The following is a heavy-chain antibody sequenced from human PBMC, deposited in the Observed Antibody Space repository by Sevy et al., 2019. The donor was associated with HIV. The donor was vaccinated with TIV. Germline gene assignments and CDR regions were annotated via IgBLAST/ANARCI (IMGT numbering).Heavy chain of an antibody. V-gene: IGHV3-48*03. CDR2: ISSSGSTI. D-gene: IGHD3-10*01. CDR1: GFTFSSYE. Sequence: GGSLRLSCAASGFTFSSYEMNWVRQAPGKGLEWVSYISSSGSTIYYADSVKGRFTISRDNAKNSLYLQMNSLRAEDTAVYYCAIPRYGSRSYYIGGLDYWGQGTLVTVSS. CDR3: AIPRYGSRSYYIGGLDY. J-gene: IGHJ4*02.